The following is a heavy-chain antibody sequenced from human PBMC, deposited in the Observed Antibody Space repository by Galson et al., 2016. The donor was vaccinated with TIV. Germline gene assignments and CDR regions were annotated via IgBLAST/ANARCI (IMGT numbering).Heavy chain of an antibody. D-gene: IGHD3-3*01. CDR3: TTDPPILD. V-gene: IGHV3-23*01. CDR2: ISYTGTET. CDR1: GVSFSIHG. Sequence: SLRLSCAASGVSFSIHGMSWVRQAPGKGLEWVATISYTGTETYYPDSVKGRFTISRDTSKSTVYLQLNSLRGEDTAIYYCTTDPPILDWGQGTLVTVSP. J-gene: IGHJ4*02.